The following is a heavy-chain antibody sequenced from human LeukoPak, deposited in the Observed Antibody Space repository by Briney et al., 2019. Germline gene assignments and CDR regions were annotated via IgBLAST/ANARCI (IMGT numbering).Heavy chain of an antibody. J-gene: IGHJ4*02. V-gene: IGHV4-39*01. CDR3: ARPGPIAAAGTLTGAFDY. D-gene: IGHD6-13*01. Sequence: SGTLSLTCTVSGGSISSSSYYWGWIRQPPGKGLEWIGSIYYSGSTYYNPSLKSRVTISVDTSKNQFSLKLSSVTAADTAVYYCARPGPIAAAGTLTGAFDYWGQGTLVTVSS. CDR1: GGSISSSSYY. CDR2: IYYSGST.